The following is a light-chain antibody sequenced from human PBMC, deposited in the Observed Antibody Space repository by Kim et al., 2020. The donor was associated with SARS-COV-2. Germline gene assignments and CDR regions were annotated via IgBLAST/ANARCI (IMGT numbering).Light chain of an antibody. CDR1: QTVLYNSNNKNY. Sequence: DIVMTQSPDSLAVSLGERATLNCKSSQTVLYNSNNKNYLAWYQQKPGQAPKLLIYWASIRESGVSDRFSGSGFETDFTLTISSLQAEDVAVYYCQQYDSTPPSFGQGTKLEI. J-gene: IGKJ2*03. CDR3: QQYDSTPPS. V-gene: IGKV4-1*01. CDR2: WAS.